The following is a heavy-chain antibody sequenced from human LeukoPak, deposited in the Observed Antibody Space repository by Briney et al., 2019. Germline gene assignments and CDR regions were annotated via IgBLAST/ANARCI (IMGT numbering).Heavy chain of an antibody. V-gene: IGHV3-74*01. CDR3: ARDYYSSSFDY. J-gene: IGHJ4*02. Sequence: AGSLRLSCAASGFTFSSYWMHWVRQAPGKGLVWVSRINSDGSSTSYADSVKGRFTITTDNAKNTLYLQMNSLRAEDTAVYYCARDYYSSSFDYWGQGTLVTVSS. CDR2: INSDGSST. CDR1: GFTFSSYW. D-gene: IGHD6-6*01.